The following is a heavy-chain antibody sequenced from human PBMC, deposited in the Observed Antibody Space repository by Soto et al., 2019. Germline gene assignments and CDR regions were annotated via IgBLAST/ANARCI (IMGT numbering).Heavy chain of an antibody. CDR1: GGSISIGDYY. D-gene: IGHD3-22*01. CDR2: IYYSGST. CDR3: ARXGGGITMIVMVIGAFDI. J-gene: IGHJ3*02. V-gene: IGHV4-30-4*01. Sequence: SETLSLTCTVSGGSISIGDYYWSWIRQPPGKGLEWIGYIYYSGSTYYNPSLKSRVTISVDTSKNQFSLKLSSVTAADTAVYYCARXGGGITMIVMVIGAFDIWGQGTMVTVSS.